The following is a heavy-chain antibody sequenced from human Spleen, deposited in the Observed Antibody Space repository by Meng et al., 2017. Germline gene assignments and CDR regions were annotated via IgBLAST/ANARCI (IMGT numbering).Heavy chain of an antibody. CDR3: ARGKGWQLVDPLDY. Sequence: GESLKISCAASGFTFSSYAMSWVRQAPGKGLEWVSGIHWNGGSTDYADSVKGRFTISRDNAENSLYLQMNSLRVEDTALYYYARGKGWQLVDPLDYWGQGTLVTVSS. CDR2: IHWNGGST. V-gene: IGHV3-20*04. J-gene: IGHJ4*02. D-gene: IGHD6-13*01. CDR1: GFTFSSYA.